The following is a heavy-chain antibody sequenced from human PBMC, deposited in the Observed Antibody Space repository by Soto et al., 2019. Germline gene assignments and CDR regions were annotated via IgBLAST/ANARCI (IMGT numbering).Heavy chain of an antibody. Sequence: QVQLVQSGAEVKKPGSSVKVSCKASGGTFSSYTISWVRQAPGQGLEWMGRIIPILDIANYAQKFQGRVTITADKSTSTAYMELSSLRSEDTAVYYCEVVAATRGGDFDYWGQGTLVTVSS. V-gene: IGHV1-69*02. D-gene: IGHD2-15*01. J-gene: IGHJ4*02. CDR2: IIPILDIA. CDR3: EVVAATRGGDFDY. CDR1: GGTFSSYT.